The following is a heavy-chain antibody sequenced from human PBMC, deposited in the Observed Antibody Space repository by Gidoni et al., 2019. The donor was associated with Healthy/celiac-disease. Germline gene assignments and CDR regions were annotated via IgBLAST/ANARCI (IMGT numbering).Heavy chain of an antibody. CDR3: ARVIAFKDFWSGPNTYYFDY. CDR1: GGSFSGYY. J-gene: IGHJ4*02. CDR2: INHSGST. Sequence: QVQLQQWGAGLLKPSETLSLTCAVYGGSFSGYYWSWIRQPPGKGLEWIGEINHSGSTNYNPSLKSRVTISVDTSKNQFSLKLSSVTAADTAVYYCARVIAFKDFWSGPNTYYFDYWGQGTLVTVSS. V-gene: IGHV4-34*01. D-gene: IGHD3-3*01.